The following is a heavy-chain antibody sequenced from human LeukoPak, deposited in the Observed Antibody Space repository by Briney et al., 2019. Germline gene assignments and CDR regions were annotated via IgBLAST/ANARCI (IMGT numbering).Heavy chain of an antibody. CDR1: GGSISTYY. J-gene: IGHJ3*02. CDR2: IYYTGST. CDR3: ARRVVVVTANDKSDAFDM. V-gene: IGHV4-59*01. D-gene: IGHD2-15*01. Sequence: SETLSLTCTVSGGSISTYYWNWIRRPPGEGLEWIGYIYYTGSTKSNPSLKSRVTISLDTSKNQFSLNLSSVTAADTAVYYCARRVVVVTANDKSDAFDMWGQGTVVTVSS.